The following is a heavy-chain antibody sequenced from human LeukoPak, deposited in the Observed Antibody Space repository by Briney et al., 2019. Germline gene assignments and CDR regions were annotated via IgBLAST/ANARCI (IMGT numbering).Heavy chain of an antibody. CDR2: IKQDGSEK. J-gene: IGHJ6*03. V-gene: IGHV3-7*01. Sequence: GGSLRLSCAASGFTFSSYWMSWVRQAPGKGLEWVANIKQDGSEKYYVDSVKGRFTISRDNAKNSLYLQMNSLRAEDTAVYYCAKDVNSTTGPPRVYYYYMDVWGKGTTVTVSS. CDR1: GFTFSSYW. D-gene: IGHD4-23*01. CDR3: AKDVNSTTGPPRVYYYYMDV.